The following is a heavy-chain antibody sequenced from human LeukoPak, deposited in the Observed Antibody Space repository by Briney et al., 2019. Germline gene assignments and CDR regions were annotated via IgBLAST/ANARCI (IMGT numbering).Heavy chain of an antibody. Sequence: PSETLSLTCTVSGGSISNYCWSWIRQPPGKGLEWTGCISYSGSTNYNPSLRSRVTISVDTSKNQFSLKLSSVTAADTAVYYCARLQCSSGWYRFEYWGQGTLVTVSS. J-gene: IGHJ4*02. D-gene: IGHD6-19*01. CDR2: ISYSGST. CDR1: GGSISNYC. CDR3: ARLQCSSGWYRFEY. V-gene: IGHV4-59*08.